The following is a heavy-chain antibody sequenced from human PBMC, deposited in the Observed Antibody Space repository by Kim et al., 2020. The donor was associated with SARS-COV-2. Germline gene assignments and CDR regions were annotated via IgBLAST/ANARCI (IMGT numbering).Heavy chain of an antibody. CDR3: SRGSGKIVVVITSFDY. J-gene: IGHJ4*02. V-gene: IGHV5-51*01. CDR2: IYPGDSDT. CDR1: GYSFTSYW. D-gene: IGHD3-22*01. Sequence: GESLKISCKGSGYSFTSYWIGWVRQMPGKGLEWMGLIYPGDSDTRYSPSFQGQVTISADKSISTAYLQWSSLKASDTAMYYCSRGSGKIVVVITSFDYWGQGTLVTVSS.